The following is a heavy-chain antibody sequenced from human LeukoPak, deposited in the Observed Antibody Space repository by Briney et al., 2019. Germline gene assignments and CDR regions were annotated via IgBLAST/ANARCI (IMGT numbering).Heavy chain of an antibody. J-gene: IGHJ6*02. CDR3: AKYCGGDCYGMDV. CDR2: ICPDGTVT. Sequence: GGSLRLSCAASGFTFSTYCMHWVRQAPGKGPMWVSRICPDGTVTNYADSVKARFIISRDNARNTVYLQMNSLRVEDTAVYYCAKYCGGDCYGMDVWGQGTTVTVSS. V-gene: IGHV3-74*01. D-gene: IGHD2-21*01. CDR1: GFTFSTYC.